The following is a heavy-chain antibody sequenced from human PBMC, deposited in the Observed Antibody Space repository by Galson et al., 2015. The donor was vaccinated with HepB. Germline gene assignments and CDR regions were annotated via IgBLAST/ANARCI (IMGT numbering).Heavy chain of an antibody. CDR3: ARDHIVSTDFWSGYYRSKGGMDV. V-gene: IGHV1-46*01. CDR1: GYTFTSYY. J-gene: IGHJ6*02. CDR2: INPSGGST. Sequence: SVKVSCKASGYTFTSYYMHWVRQAPGQGLEWMGIINPSGGSTSYAQKFQGRVTMTRDTSTSTVYMELSSLRSEDTAVYYCARDHIVSTDFWSGYYRSKGGMDVWGQGTTVTVSS. D-gene: IGHD3-3*01.